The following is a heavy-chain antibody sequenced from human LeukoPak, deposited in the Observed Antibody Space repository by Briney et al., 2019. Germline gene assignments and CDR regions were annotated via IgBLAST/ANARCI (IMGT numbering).Heavy chain of an antibody. CDR3: VRGDYGDYTLFDY. CDR2: IYSGGST. J-gene: IGHJ4*02. Sequence: GGSLRLFCAASGFTGSSNYMSWVRQAPGKGLEWVSVIYSGGSTYYADSVKGRFTISRDNSKNTLYLQKKILRADNTAVYYCVRGDYGDYTLFDYWGQGTLVTVSS. D-gene: IGHD4-17*01. V-gene: IGHV3-53*01. CDR1: GFTGSSNY.